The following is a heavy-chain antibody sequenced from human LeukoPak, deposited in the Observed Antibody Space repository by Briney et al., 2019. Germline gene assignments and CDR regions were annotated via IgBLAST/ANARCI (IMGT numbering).Heavy chain of an antibody. Sequence: PGGSLRLSCAASGFTFSSYAMSWVRQAPGKGLEWVSAISGSGGSTYYAASVKGRFTISRDNSKNTLYLQMNSLRAEDTAVYYCAKDSRVVGATHDYWGQGTLVTVSS. V-gene: IGHV3-23*01. CDR1: GFTFSSYA. D-gene: IGHD1-26*01. CDR2: ISGSGGST. CDR3: AKDSRVVGATHDY. J-gene: IGHJ4*02.